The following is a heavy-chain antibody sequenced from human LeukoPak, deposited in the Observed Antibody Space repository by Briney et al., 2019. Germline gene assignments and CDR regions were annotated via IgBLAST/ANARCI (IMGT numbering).Heavy chain of an antibody. V-gene: IGHV3-66*02. CDR2: IYSVGST. CDR3: ARDLVDSSGYSYYFDY. J-gene: IGHJ4*02. Sequence: PGGSLRLSCAASGFTVSINYMSWVRQAPGKGLEWVSVIYSVGSTYYADSVKGRFTISRDNSKNTLYLQMNSLRAEDTAVYYCARDLVDSSGYSYYFDYWGQGALVTVSS. D-gene: IGHD3-22*01. CDR1: GFTVSINY.